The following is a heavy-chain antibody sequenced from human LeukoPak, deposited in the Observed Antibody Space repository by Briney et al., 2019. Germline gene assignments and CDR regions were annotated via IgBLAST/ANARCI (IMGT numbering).Heavy chain of an antibody. J-gene: IGHJ5*02. CDR3: ARVRSGSYRTSRWFDP. CDR2: IYYSGST. D-gene: IGHD1-26*01. V-gene: IGHV4-59*01. CDR1: GGSISSYY. Sequence: SETLSLTCTVSGGSISSYYWSWIRRPPGKGLEWIGYIYYSGSTNYNPSLKSRVTISVDTSKNQFSLKLSSVTAADTAVYYCARVRSGSYRTSRWFDPWGQGTLVTVSS.